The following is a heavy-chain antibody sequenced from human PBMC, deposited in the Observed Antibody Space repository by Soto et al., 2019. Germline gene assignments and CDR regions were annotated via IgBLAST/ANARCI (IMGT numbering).Heavy chain of an antibody. Sequence: EVQLVQSGAEVKKPGESLRISCKGSGYSFTSYWISWVRQMPGKGLEWMGRIDPSDSYTNYSPSFQGHVTISADKSISTAYLQWSSLKASDTAMYYCARRPPIGYCSGGSCYRREDYYYGMDVWGQGTTVTVSS. V-gene: IGHV5-10-1*03. D-gene: IGHD2-15*01. J-gene: IGHJ6*02. CDR1: GYSFTSYW. CDR2: IDPSDSYT. CDR3: ARRPPIGYCSGGSCYRREDYYYGMDV.